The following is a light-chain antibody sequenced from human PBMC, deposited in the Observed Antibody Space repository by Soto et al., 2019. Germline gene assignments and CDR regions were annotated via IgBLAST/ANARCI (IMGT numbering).Light chain of an antibody. V-gene: IGKV3-11*01. CDR3: QQRRNWPLYT. J-gene: IGKJ2*01. CDR1: QSVSSY. CDR2: DAS. Sequence: EIVLTQSPATLSLSPGERATLSCRASQSVSSYLAWYQQKPGQAPRLLIYDASNRATGIPARFSGSGSGTDFTLTISRLEPEDFVIYYCQQRRNWPLYTFGQGTKLEIK.